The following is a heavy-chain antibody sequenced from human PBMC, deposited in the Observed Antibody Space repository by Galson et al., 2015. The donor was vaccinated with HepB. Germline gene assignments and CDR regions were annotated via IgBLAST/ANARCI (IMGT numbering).Heavy chain of an antibody. Sequence: SLRLSCAASGSTFNIYAMHWVRQAPGKGLEWVAVISYDGSNKYYADSMKGRFTISRDNSNNTLYLQMNSLRAEDTAVYYCARDIGTGMIRGLREYYYYGMKVWGQGTTVTVSS. D-gene: IGHD3-10*01. V-gene: IGHV3-30-3*01. CDR1: GSTFNIYA. CDR2: ISYDGSNK. CDR3: ARDIGTGMIRGLREYYYYGMKV. J-gene: IGHJ6*02.